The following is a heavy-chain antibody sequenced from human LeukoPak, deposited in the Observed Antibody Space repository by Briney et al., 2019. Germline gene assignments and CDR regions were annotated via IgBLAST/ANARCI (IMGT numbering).Heavy chain of an antibody. CDR3: AILSDGAYCGGDCFYLDY. V-gene: IGHV1-69*10. CDR2: IIPILDVT. CDR1: GGTFSSHA. J-gene: IGHJ4*02. Sequence: ASVKVSCKASGGTFSSHAMNWVRQAPGQGLEWMGGIIPILDVTNYAQKFQGRVTMTADISTGTAYMELNSLRSEDTAVYYCAILSDGAYCGGDCFYLDYWGQGTLVTVSS. D-gene: IGHD2-21*02.